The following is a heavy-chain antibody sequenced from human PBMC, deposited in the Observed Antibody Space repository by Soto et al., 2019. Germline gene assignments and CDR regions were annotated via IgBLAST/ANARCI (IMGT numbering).Heavy chain of an antibody. Sequence: QVTLKESGPVLVKPTETLTLTCTVSGFSLSNARMGVSWIRQPPGKALEWLAHIFSNDEKSYSTSLKSRLTIXKXTXXSQVVLTMTNMDPVDTATYYCARSPTSGSYGHFDYWGQGTLVTVSS. J-gene: IGHJ4*02. CDR2: IFSNDEK. CDR1: GFSLSNARMG. CDR3: ARSPTSGSYGHFDY. D-gene: IGHD1-26*01. V-gene: IGHV2-26*01.